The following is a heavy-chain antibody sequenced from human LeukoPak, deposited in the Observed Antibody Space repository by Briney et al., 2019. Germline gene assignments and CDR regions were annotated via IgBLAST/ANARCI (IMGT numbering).Heavy chain of an antibody. CDR3: ARDKYDILTGYYNEYYFDY. J-gene: IGHJ4*02. CDR2: ISYDGSNK. V-gene: IGHV3-30-3*01. Sequence: GRSLRLSCAASGFTFSSYTMHWVRQAPGKGLEWVAVISYDGSNKYYADSVKGRFTISRDNSKNTLYLQMNSLRAEDTAVYYCARDKYDILTGYYNEYYFDYWGQGTLVTVSS. CDR1: GFTFSSYT. D-gene: IGHD3-9*01.